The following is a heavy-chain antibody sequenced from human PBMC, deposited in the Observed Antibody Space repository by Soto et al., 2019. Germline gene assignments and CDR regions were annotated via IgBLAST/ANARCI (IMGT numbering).Heavy chain of an antibody. J-gene: IGHJ3*02. V-gene: IGHV4-59*01. CDR2: IYYSGST. Sequence: SETLSLTCTVSGGSISSYYWSWIRQPPGKGLEWIGYIYYSGSTNYNPSLKSRVTISVDTSKNQFSLKLSSVTAADTAVYYCARDVYDFWSGYLAFDIWGQGTMVTVSS. CDR1: GGSISSYY. D-gene: IGHD3-3*01. CDR3: ARDVYDFWSGYLAFDI.